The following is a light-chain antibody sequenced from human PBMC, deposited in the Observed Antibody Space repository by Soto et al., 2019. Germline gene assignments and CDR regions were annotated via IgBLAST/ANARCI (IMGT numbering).Light chain of an antibody. CDR2: ISN. CDR3: AAWDDSLNGYWV. Sequence: QAVVTQPPSASGTPGQSVTISCSGSSSNIGSNPVNWYQQFPGTAPKLLIYISNQRPSGVPDRFSGSKSGTSASLAISGLQSEDEADYYCAAWDDSLNGYWVFGGGTQLTVL. CDR1: SSNIGSNP. V-gene: IGLV1-44*01. J-gene: IGLJ3*02.